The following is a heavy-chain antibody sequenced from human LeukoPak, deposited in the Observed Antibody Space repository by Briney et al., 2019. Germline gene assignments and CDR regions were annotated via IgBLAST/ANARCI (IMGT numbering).Heavy chain of an antibody. CDR1: GGSFSGYY. Sequence: SETLSLTCAVYGGSFSGYYWSWIRQPPGKGLEWIGEINHSGSTNYNPSLKSRVTMSVDTSKNQFSLKLTSVTAADAEGVTYFDYWGQGTLVTVSS. J-gene: IGHJ4*02. V-gene: IGHV4-34*01. D-gene: IGHD3-10*01. CDR2: INHSGST. CDR3: FDY.